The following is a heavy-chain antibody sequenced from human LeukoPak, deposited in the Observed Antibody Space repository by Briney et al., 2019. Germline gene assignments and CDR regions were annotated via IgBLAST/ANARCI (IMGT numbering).Heavy chain of an antibody. V-gene: IGHV4-34*01. D-gene: IGHD2-15*01. Sequence: SETLSLTCAVYGGSFSGYYWSWIPQPPGKGLEWIGEINHSGSTNYNPSLKSRVTISVDTSKNQFSLKLSSVTAADTAVYYCARIPPRSYCSGGSCYRNAFDIWGQGTMVTVSS. J-gene: IGHJ3*02. CDR3: ARIPPRSYCSGGSCYRNAFDI. CDR2: INHSGST. CDR1: GGSFSGYY.